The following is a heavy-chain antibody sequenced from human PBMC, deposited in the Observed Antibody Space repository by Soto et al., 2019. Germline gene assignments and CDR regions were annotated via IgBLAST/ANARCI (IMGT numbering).Heavy chain of an antibody. CDR1: GFTFNTYA. V-gene: IGHV3-23*01. Sequence: GGSLRLSCAASGFTFNTYAMSWVRQAPGKGLEWVASLSGSGGFTEHADSVKGRFSISRDNSKNTLFLQMNGLRVDDTAVYYCGKDRYYDRRIIDSWGSGT. CDR2: LSGSGGFT. J-gene: IGHJ4*02. CDR3: GKDRYYDRRIIDS. D-gene: IGHD3-16*01.